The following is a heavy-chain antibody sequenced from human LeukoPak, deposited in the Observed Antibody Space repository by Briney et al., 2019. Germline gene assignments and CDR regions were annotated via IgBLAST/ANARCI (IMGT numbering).Heavy chain of an antibody. D-gene: IGHD2-2*01. V-gene: IGHV4-59*11. CDR1: GGSISSHY. J-gene: IGHJ4*02. CDR2: IYYSGST. CDR3: GRGALGYCSSTSCYAEDY. Sequence: SETLSLTCTVSGGSISSHYWSWIRQPPGKGLEWIGYIYYSGSTNYNPSLKSRVTISVNTSKNQFSLKLNSVTAADTAVYYCGRGALGYCSSTSCYAEDYWRQGTLVTVSS.